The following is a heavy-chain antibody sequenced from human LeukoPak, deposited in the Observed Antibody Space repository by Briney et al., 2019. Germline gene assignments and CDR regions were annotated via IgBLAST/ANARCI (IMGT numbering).Heavy chain of an antibody. CDR2: IYPGDSDT. J-gene: IGHJ6*02. V-gene: IGHV5-51*01. CDR1: GYSFTSYW. CDR3: ARAIGTSQFYFYYGMDV. Sequence: GESLQISCQGSGYSFTSYWIGWVRQMPGKGLEWMGIIYPGDSDTRYSPSFQGQVTISVDKSISTAYLQWSSLQASDTAMYYCARAIGTSQFYFYYGMDVWGQGTTVTVSS. D-gene: IGHD2-2*01.